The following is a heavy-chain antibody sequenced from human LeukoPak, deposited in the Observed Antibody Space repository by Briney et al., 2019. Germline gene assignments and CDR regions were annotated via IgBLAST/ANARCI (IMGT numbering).Heavy chain of an antibody. J-gene: IGHJ5*02. CDR1: GYTLTELS. D-gene: IGHD3-10*01. Sequence: ASVRVSCKLSGYTLTELSMCWVRQAPGKGLEWIGGFDPEDGETIYAQKFQGRVTMTEDTSTDTAYMELSSLRSEDTAVYYCARDRILDYGSGSLNWFDPWGQGTLVTVSS. CDR2: FDPEDGET. V-gene: IGHV1-24*01. CDR3: ARDRILDYGSGSLNWFDP.